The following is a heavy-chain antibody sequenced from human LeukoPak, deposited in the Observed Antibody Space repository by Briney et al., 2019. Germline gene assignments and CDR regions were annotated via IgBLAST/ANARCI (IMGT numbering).Heavy chain of an antibody. Sequence: PSETLSLTCTVSGGSISSGGYYWSWIRQPPGKGLEWIGEINHSGSTNYNPSLKSRVTISVDTSKNQFSLKLSSVTAADTAVYYCARGGRRKGYCSKGSTSCYRMNWFDPWGQGTLVTVSS. CDR2: INHSGST. V-gene: IGHV4-39*07. CDR1: GGSISSGGYY. CDR3: ARGGRRKGYCSKGSTSCYRMNWFDP. J-gene: IGHJ5*02. D-gene: IGHD2-2*02.